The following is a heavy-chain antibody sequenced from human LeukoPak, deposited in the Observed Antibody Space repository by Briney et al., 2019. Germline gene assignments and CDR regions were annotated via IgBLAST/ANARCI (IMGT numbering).Heavy chain of an antibody. CDR1: GFTFSSYG. D-gene: IGHD3-16*01. J-gene: IGHJ4*02. CDR2: IWYDGSNK. Sequence: GRSLRLSCAASGFTFSSYGMHWVRQAPGKGLEWVAVIWYDGSNKYYADSVKGRFTISRDNSKNTLYLQMNSLRAEDTAVYYCARGRSPGSWYYDWGQGTLVTVSS. CDR3: ARGRSPGSWYYD. V-gene: IGHV3-33*01.